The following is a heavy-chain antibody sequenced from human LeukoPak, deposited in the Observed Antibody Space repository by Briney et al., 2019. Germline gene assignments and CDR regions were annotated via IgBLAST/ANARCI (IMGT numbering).Heavy chain of an antibody. V-gene: IGHV3-7*01. J-gene: IGHJ6*02. CDR1: GFTLSKPW. D-gene: IGHD3-16*01. CDR2: MNEDGRER. Sequence: GGSLTLSRAASGFTLSKPWVSSVRPARGKGLGLVANMNEDGRERDYVDSVKGQFTISRDNARKSLYLQMRSLRAEDTAVYYCATYTHWVAGDVWGQGTTVTVSS. CDR3: ATYTHWVAGDV.